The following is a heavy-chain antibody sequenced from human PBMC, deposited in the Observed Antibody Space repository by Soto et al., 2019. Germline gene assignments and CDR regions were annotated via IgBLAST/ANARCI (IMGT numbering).Heavy chain of an antibody. V-gene: IGHV3-30*03. CDR1: GFTFSSYG. CDR2: ISYGGGTI. CDR3: ARDHGGSTWFVGVYYFFGLDV. Sequence: GGSLRLSCAASGFTFSSYGMHWVRQAPGKGLEWVAVISYGGGTIFYAESVKGRFTVSRDNSKNSLYLQMTSLRDDDTAVYFCARDHGGSTWFVGVYYFFGLDVWGQGTAVTVSS. J-gene: IGHJ6*02. D-gene: IGHD6-13*01.